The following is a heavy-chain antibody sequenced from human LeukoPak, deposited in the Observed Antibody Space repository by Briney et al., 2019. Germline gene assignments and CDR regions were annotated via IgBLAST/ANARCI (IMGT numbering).Heavy chain of an antibody. J-gene: IGHJ4*02. CDR2: IYYSGST. CDR1: GGSISSYY. Sequence: SETLSLTCTVSGGSISSYYWSWIRQPPGKGLEWIGYIYYSGSTNYNPSLKSRVTISVDTSKNQFSLKLSSVTAADTAVYYCASTQSYYYDSSGYYYFDYWGQGTLVTVSS. CDR3: ASTQSYYYDSSGYYYFDY. D-gene: IGHD3-22*01. V-gene: IGHV4-59*01.